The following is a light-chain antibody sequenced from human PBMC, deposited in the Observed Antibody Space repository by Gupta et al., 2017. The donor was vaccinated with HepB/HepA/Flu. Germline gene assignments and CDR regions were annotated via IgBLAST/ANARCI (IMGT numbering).Light chain of an antibody. Sequence: YVVTQPPSVSVATGKTASITCGGNNIGTKGGHWYQQKPGQAPVMVIYNDSDRPSGIPERFSGSNSGSTATLTISRVEAGDEAEYYCQVWDSSNDSAVFGGGTKLTVL. CDR2: NDS. CDR1: NIGTKG. V-gene: IGLV3-21*04. CDR3: QVWDSSNDSAV. J-gene: IGLJ2*01.